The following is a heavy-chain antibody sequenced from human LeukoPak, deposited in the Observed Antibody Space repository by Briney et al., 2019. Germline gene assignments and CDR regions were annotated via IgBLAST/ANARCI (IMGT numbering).Heavy chain of an antibody. J-gene: IGHJ5*02. V-gene: IGHV4-31*03. Sequence: PSETLSLTCTVSGGSISSGGYYWRWIRQHPGKGLEWIGYIYYSGSTYYNPSLKSRVTISVDTSKNQFSLKLSSVTAADTAVYYCARDHCSSTSCYRLWFDPWGQGTLVTVSS. D-gene: IGHD2-2*02. CDR3: ARDHCSSTSCYRLWFDP. CDR2: IYYSGST. CDR1: GGSISSGGYY.